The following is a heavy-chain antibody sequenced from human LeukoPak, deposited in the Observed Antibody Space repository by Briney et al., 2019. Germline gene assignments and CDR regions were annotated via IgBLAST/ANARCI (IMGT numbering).Heavy chain of an antibody. D-gene: IGHD6-19*01. CDR3: ARAETYSSDWYDPFFDY. CDR1: GGSISSYY. V-gene: IGHV4-38-2*02. CDR2: LYHSGNS. J-gene: IGHJ4*02. Sequence: SETLSLTCTVSGGSISSYYWGWIRKPPGMGLEWIGSLYHSGNSYYNPSLKSRATISVGTSKNHFSLKLRSVTAADTAVYYCARAETYSSDWYDPFFDYWGQGTLVTVSS.